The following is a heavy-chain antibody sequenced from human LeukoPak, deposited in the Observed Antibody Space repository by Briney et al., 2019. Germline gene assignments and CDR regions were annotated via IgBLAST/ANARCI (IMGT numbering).Heavy chain of an antibody. CDR1: GFNFEDYG. J-gene: IGHJ4*02. Sequence: PGGSLRLSCAPSGFNFEDYGMHWVRQAPGKGLGWVSGINWNGGSTGYADSVKGRFTISRDNAKNSLYLQMNSLRAEDTALYYCARWGSGYHLFDYWGQGILVTVSS. CDR2: INWNGGST. CDR3: ARWGSGYHLFDY. V-gene: IGHV3-20*04. D-gene: IGHD3-3*01.